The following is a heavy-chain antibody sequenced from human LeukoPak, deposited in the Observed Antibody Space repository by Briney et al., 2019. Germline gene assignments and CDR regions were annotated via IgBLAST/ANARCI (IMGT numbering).Heavy chain of an antibody. V-gene: IGHV1-69*13. J-gene: IGHJ4*02. D-gene: IGHD1-26*01. CDR1: GGTFSSYA. CDR3: ARSVGVSLGGGLTLDY. CDR2: IIPIFGTA. Sequence: ASVKVSCKASGGTFSSYAISWVRQAPGQGLEWMGGIIPIFGTANYAQKFQGRVTITADESTSTAYMELSSLRSEDTAVYYCARSVGVSLGGGLTLDYWGQGTLVTVSS.